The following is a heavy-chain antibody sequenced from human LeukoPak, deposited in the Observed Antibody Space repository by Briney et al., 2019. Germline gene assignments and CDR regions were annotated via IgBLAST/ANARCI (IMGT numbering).Heavy chain of an antibody. Sequence: GGSLRLSCAASGFTFSSYAMSWVRQAPGKGLEWVSAISGSGGSTYYADSVKGRFTISRDNSKNTLYLQMNSLRAEDTAVHYCAKDEWIQLWFGREINWGQGTLVTVSS. CDR3: AKDEWIQLWFGREIN. J-gene: IGHJ4*02. CDR2: ISGSGGST. CDR1: GFTFSSYA. V-gene: IGHV3-23*01. D-gene: IGHD5-18*01.